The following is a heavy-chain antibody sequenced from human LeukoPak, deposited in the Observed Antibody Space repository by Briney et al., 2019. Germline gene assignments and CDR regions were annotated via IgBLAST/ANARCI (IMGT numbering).Heavy chain of an antibody. J-gene: IGHJ5*02. CDR2: INPNSGGT. CDR1: GYTLTDYY. Sequence: ASVKDSCKASGYTLTDYYMHWVRQAPGQGLEWMGWINPNSGGTSYAQKFQGRVTMTRDTSISTAYMELSSLRSDDTAVYFCARVGTSWYMEYWFDPWGQGTLVTVSS. CDR3: ARVGTSWYMEYWFDP. D-gene: IGHD6-13*01. V-gene: IGHV1-2*02.